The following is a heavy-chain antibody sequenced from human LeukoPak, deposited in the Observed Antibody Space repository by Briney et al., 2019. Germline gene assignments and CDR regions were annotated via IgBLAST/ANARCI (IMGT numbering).Heavy chain of an antibody. CDR3: ARLGYCSTASCEGGVDV. V-gene: IGHV4-31*03. J-gene: IGHJ6*02. D-gene: IGHD2-2*01. CDR2: IYYSGST. CDR1: GGSISSGGYY. Sequence: SETLSLTCTVSGGSISSGGYYWSWIRQHPGKGLEWIGYIYYSGSTYYNPSLKSRVTISVDTSKNQFSLKLSSVTAADTAVYYCARLGYCSTASCEGGVDVWGQGTTVTVSS.